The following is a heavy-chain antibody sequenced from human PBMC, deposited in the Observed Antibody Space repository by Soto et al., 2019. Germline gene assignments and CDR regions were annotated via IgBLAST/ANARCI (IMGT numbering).Heavy chain of an antibody. CDR1: GGSFSGYY. CDR3: ATSYCSGGSCYLDAFDI. J-gene: IGHJ3*02. CDR2: INHSGST. D-gene: IGHD2-15*01. Sequence: QVQLQQWGAGLLKPSETLSLTCAVYGGSFSGYYWSWIRQPPGKGLEWIGEINHSGSTNYNPSLKSRVTISVDTSKNQFSLKLSSVTAADTAVYYCATSYCSGGSCYLDAFDIWGQGTMVTVSS. V-gene: IGHV4-34*01.